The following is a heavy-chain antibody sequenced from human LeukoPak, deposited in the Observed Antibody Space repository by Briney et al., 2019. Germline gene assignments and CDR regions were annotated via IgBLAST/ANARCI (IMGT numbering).Heavy chain of an antibody. Sequence: ASVKVSCKASGYTFTSYGISWVRQAPGQGLEWMGWISAYSGHTNYAQKFQGRLTMTTDTSTNTAYMELRSLTSDDTAVYYCARGFNRYYYDSSGYYWDWGQGTLVTVSS. V-gene: IGHV1-18*01. J-gene: IGHJ4*02. CDR1: GYTFTSYG. D-gene: IGHD3-22*01. CDR3: ARGFNRYYYDSSGYYWD. CDR2: ISAYSGHT.